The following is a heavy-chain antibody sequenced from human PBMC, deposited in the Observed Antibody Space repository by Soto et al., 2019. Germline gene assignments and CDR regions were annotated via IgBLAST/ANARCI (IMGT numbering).Heavy chain of an antibody. CDR3: ARYYLYRSSYYYFDY. D-gene: IGHD6-13*01. CDR2: IYYSGST. J-gene: IGHJ4*02. V-gene: IGHV4-59*01. CDR1: GGSISSYC. Sequence: SETLSLTCTVSGGSISSYCWSWIRQPPGKGLEWIGYIYYSGSTNYNPSLKSRVTISVDTSKNQFSLKLSSVTAADTAVYYCARYYLYRSSYYYFDYWGQGTLVTVSS.